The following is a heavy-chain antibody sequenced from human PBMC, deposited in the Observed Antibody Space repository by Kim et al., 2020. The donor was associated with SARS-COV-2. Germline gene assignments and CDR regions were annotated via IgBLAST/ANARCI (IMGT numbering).Heavy chain of an antibody. J-gene: IGHJ4*02. D-gene: IGHD1-20*01. CDR2: I. CDR3: ARDHNWAFDY. Sequence: IWYADSVKGRFTIARDNARNSLSLQMNSLSDEDTAVYYCARDHNWAFDYWGQGTLVTVSS. V-gene: IGHV3-48*02.